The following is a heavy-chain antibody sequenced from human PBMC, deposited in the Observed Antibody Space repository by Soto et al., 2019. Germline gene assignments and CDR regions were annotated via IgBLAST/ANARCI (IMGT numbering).Heavy chain of an antibody. CDR3: TTLYQGISN. Sequence: GGSLRLSCAASGFTFSNAWMSWVRQTPGKGLEWVGRIKSKTDAETTDYAAPVKGRFTISRDDSKNALYLQMNSLKTEDTAVYYCTTLYQGISNWGQGTPVTVSS. CDR2: IKSKTDAETT. V-gene: IGHV3-15*01. CDR1: GFTFSNAW. D-gene: IGHD1-20*01. J-gene: IGHJ4*02.